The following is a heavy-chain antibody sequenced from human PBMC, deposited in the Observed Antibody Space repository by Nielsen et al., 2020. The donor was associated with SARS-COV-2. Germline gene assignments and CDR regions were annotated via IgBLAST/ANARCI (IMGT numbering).Heavy chain of an antibody. CDR3: ARGLGPSDY. CDR1: GGSFSGYY. Sequence: SETLSLTCDVYGGSFSGYYWSWIPQPPGKGLDWIGEINHSGRTNYNPSLKSRVTISVDTSKNQFSLKLSSVTAADTAVYSCARGLGPSDYWGQGTLVTVSS. D-gene: IGHD7-27*01. CDR2: INHSGRT. V-gene: IGHV4-34*01. J-gene: IGHJ4*02.